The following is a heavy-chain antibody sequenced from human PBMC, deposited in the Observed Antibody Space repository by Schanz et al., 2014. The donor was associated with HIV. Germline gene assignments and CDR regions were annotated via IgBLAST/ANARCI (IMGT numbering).Heavy chain of an antibody. J-gene: IGHJ6*02. V-gene: IGHV3-30*03. Sequence: QVQLVESGGGVVQPGKSLRLSCAASGFSFSSYGMHWVRQAPGKGLEWVAFISYDGSVKSYGDSVKGRFTISRDNSKNALFLQMNSLRAEDTAVYYCARGSARPDYYYYAMDVWGQGTTVTVS. CDR2: ISYDGSVK. CDR1: GFSFSSYG. CDR3: ARGSARPDYYYYAMDV. D-gene: IGHD6-6*01.